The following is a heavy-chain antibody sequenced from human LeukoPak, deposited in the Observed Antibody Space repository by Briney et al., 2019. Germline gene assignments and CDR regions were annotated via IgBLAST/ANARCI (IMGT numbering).Heavy chain of an antibody. CDR1: GGSIGSSSYY. CDR3: ARDGSGSYYPYFDY. D-gene: IGHD3-10*01. V-gene: IGHV4-39*07. J-gene: IGHJ4*02. CDR2: IDYSGST. Sequence: SETLSLTGTVSGGSIGSSSYYWGWIRQPPGKGLEWIGRIDYSGSTYYNPCLKSRFTISVDTSKNQFSLTLSSVTAADTAVYYCARDGSGSYYPYFDYWGQGTLVTVSS.